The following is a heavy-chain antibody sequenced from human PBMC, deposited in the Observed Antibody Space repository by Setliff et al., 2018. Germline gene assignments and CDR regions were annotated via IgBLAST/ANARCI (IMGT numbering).Heavy chain of an antibody. Sequence: GGSLRLSCAASGFTFSDYYMTWIRQAPGKGLEWVSYISRGGNTIYYADSVKGRFTISRDNSKNTLYLQMNSLRGEDSAVYYCTRGGAHCSGGYCYGANWGQGTLVTVSS. J-gene: IGHJ4*02. CDR2: ISRGGNTI. V-gene: IGHV3-11*01. CDR1: GFTFSDYY. CDR3: TRGGAHCSGGYCYGAN. D-gene: IGHD2-15*01.